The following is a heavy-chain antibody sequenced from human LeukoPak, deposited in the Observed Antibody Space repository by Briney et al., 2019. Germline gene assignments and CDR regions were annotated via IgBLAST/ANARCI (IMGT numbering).Heavy chain of an antibody. CDR1: GYTFTSYA. D-gene: IGHD2-15*01. CDR3: ARDIVVVVAVDSRALAFDI. V-gene: IGHV7-4-1*02. J-gene: IGHJ3*02. Sequence: GASVKVSCKASGYTFTSYAMNWVRQAPGQGLEWMGWINTDTGNPTYAQGFTGRFVFSLDTSVSTAYLQISGLKAEDTAVYYCARDIVVVVAVDSRALAFDIWGQGTMVTVSS. CDR2: INTDTGNP.